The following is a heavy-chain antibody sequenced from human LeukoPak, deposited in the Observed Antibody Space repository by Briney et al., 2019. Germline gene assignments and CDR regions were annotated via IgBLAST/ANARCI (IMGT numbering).Heavy chain of an antibody. V-gene: IGHV3-30-3*01. Sequence: GGSLRLSCEASGFTFSNYAMHWVRQAPGKGLEWVAVISYDANIKDYADSVKGRFTISRDNSKNTLYLQLNSLTAEDTAVYYCAKEVGDIVVVPAAHTTYWGQGTLVTVSS. D-gene: IGHD2-2*01. CDR3: AKEVGDIVVVPAAHTTY. J-gene: IGHJ4*02. CDR1: GFTFSNYA. CDR2: ISYDANIK.